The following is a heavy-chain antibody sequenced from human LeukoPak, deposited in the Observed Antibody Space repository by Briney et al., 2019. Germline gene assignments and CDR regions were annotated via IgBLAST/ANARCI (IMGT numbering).Heavy chain of an antibody. D-gene: IGHD5-18*01. Sequence: GGSLRLSCAASGFTVSDNYMGWVRQAPGKGLEWVSFIYSGGGTSYADSVKGRFTISRDNSKNTLYLQMSSLRAEDTALYYCAKGGGYSYGYYYWGQGTLVTVSS. CDR2: IYSGGGT. J-gene: IGHJ4*02. V-gene: IGHV3-66*01. CDR3: AKGGGYSYGYYY. CDR1: GFTVSDNY.